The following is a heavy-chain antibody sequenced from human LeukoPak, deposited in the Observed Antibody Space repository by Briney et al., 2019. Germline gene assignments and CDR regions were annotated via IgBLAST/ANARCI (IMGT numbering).Heavy chain of an antibody. J-gene: IGHJ3*02. Sequence: GGSLRLSCAASGFTFSSYGMHWVRQAPGKGLEWVAVICYDGSNKYYADSLKGRFTISRDNSKDTLYLQMNSLRAEDTAVYYCARGEYCSSTSCQRRGAFDIWGQGTMVTVSS. CDR3: ARGEYCSSTSCQRRGAFDI. D-gene: IGHD2-2*01. CDR1: GFTFSSYG. CDR2: ICYDGSNK. V-gene: IGHV3-33*01.